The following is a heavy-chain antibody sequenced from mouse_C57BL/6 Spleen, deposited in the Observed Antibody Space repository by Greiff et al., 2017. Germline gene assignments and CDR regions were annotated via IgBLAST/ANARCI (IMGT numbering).Heavy chain of an antibody. CDR1: GFTFSSYG. CDR3: ARLYDYEGAMDY. V-gene: IGHV5-6*01. J-gene: IGHJ4*01. CDR2: ISSGGSYT. Sequence: EVKLVESGGDLVKPGGSLKLSCAASGFTFSSYGMSWVRQTPDKRLEWVATISSGGSYTYYPDSVKGRFTISRDNAKNTLYLQMSSLKSEDTAMYYCARLYDYEGAMDYWGQGTSVTVSS. D-gene: IGHD2-4*01.